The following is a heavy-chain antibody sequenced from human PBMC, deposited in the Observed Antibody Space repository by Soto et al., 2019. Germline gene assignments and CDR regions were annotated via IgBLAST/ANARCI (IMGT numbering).Heavy chain of an antibody. J-gene: IGHJ6*02. D-gene: IGHD1-7*01. V-gene: IGHV1-2*04. CDR1: GYTLTGYY. Sequence: ASVKVSCKDSGYTLTGYYMHWVRQAPGQGPEWMGWINPNSGDTNYAQKFQGWVTMTRDTSNSTAYMELSRLTSDDTAVYYCARDQLPDYYYYGMDVWGQGSTVTVSS. CDR3: ARDQLPDYYYYGMDV. CDR2: INPNSGDT.